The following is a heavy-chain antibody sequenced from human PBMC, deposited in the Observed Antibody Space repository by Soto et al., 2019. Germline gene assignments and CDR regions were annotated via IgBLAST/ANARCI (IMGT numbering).Heavy chain of an antibody. CDR1: GYTFTNYG. V-gene: IGHV1-18*01. CDR2: ISAYSGDT. CDR3: ARENYDVLTGYFNITSGDY. D-gene: IGHD3-9*01. J-gene: IGHJ4*02. Sequence: QVELVQSGAEVKKPGASVRVSCKASGYTFTNYGIIWVRQAPGQGLEWVGWISAYSGDTNYAQKLQGRVTMTTDTSTSTAYMELRSLRSDDTAVYYCARENYDVLTGYFNITSGDYWGQGTLVTVSS.